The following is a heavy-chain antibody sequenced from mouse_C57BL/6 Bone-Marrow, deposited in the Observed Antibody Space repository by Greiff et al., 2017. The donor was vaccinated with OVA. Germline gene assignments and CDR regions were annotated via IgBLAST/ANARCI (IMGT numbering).Heavy chain of an antibody. CDR2: IYPRSGNT. D-gene: IGHD2-1*01. V-gene: IGHV1-81*01. CDR3: AKDCGNYEGAWFAY. J-gene: IGHJ3*01. Sequence: QVQLQQSGAELARPGASVKLSCKASGYTFTSYGISWVKQRTGQGLEWIGEIYPRSGNTYYNEKFKGKATLTAAKSSSTAYMELRSLTSEDSAVDFCAKDCGNYEGAWFAYWGQGTLVTVSA. CDR1: GYTFTSYG.